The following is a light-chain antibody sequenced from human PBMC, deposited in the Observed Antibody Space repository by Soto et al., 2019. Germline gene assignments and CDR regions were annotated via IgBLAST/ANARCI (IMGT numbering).Light chain of an antibody. CDR1: SSDVGSYNL. Sequence: QSALTQPASVSGSPGQSIPISCTGTSSDVGSYNLVSWFQQHPGKAPKLLIYEVSTRPSGVSNRCSGSKSGNTASLTISGLQAEDEADYYCCSYAGTSTYVFGTGTKLTVL. CDR3: CSYAGTSTYV. CDR2: EVS. V-gene: IGLV2-23*02. J-gene: IGLJ1*01.